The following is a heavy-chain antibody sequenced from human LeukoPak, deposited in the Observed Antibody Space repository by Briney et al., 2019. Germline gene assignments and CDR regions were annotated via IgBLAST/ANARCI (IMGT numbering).Heavy chain of an antibody. CDR2: ISYDGSNK. CDR1: GFTFSSYA. Sequence: PGGSLRLSCAASGFTFSSYAMHWVRQAPGKGLEWVAVISYDGSNKYYADSVKGRFTISRDNSKNTLYLKMNSLRAEDTAVYYCASSYSSSWWGHYWGQGTLVTVSS. V-gene: IGHV3-30-3*01. J-gene: IGHJ4*02. CDR3: ASSYSSSWWGHY. D-gene: IGHD6-13*01.